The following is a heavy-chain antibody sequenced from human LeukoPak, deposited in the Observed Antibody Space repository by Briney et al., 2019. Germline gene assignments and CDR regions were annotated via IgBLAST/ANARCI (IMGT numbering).Heavy chain of an antibody. D-gene: IGHD3-16*01. CDR2: IYYTGSI. CDR3: ARAGAGNEYVGLFDY. CDR1: GGSMSSYY. Sequence: SETLTLTCTVSGGSMSSYYWIWIRQPPGKGLEWIGYIYYTGSINYNPSLKSRVTISVDTSKNQFSLKLSSVTAADTAVYYCARAGAGNEYVGLFDYWGQGTLVTVSS. V-gene: IGHV4-59*01. J-gene: IGHJ4*02.